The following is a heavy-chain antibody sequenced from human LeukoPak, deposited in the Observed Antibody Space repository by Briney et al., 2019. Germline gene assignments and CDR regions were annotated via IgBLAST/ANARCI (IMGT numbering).Heavy chain of an antibody. J-gene: IGHJ4*02. Sequence: KAGGSLRLSCAASGFTFNTYGMHWVRQAPGKGLEWVAFIRYDGSYKYYADSVKGRFTISRDNSKNTLYLQMNSLRADDTAVYYCARTHAMNSYDPSGYLDYWGQGTLVTVSS. CDR3: ARTHAMNSYDPSGYLDY. D-gene: IGHD3-22*01. V-gene: IGHV3-30*02. CDR2: IRYDGSYK. CDR1: GFTFNTYG.